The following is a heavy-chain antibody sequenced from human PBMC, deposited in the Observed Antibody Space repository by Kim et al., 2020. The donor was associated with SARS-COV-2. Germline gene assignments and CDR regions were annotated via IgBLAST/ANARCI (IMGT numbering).Heavy chain of an antibody. Sequence: TKYSQKFQGRVTITRDTSASTAYMGLSSLRSEDTAVYYCAREPIPYGMDVWGQGTTVTVSS. V-gene: IGHV1-3*01. CDR2: T. J-gene: IGHJ6*02. CDR3: AREPIPYGMDV.